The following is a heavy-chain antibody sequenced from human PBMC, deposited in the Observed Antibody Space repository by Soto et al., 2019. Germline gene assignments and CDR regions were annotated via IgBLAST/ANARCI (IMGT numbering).Heavy chain of an antibody. CDR2: ISYDGSNK. Sequence: QVQLVESGGGVVQPGRSLRLSCAASGFTFSSYGMHWVRQAPGKGLEWVAVISYDGSNKYYADSVKGRFTISRDNSKNTLYLQMNSLRAEDTAMYYCAKVKYDSSGYYRNFDYWGQGTLVTVSS. V-gene: IGHV3-30*18. J-gene: IGHJ4*02. CDR1: GFTFSSYG. D-gene: IGHD3-22*01. CDR3: AKVKYDSSGYYRNFDY.